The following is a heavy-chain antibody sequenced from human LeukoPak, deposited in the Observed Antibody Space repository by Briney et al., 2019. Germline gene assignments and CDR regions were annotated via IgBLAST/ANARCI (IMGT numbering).Heavy chain of an antibody. V-gene: IGHV3-66*01. J-gene: IGHJ4*02. Sequence: GGSLRLSCAASGFIVSSNYMSWVRQATGKGLEWVSVIYTGGSTYYADSVKGRFTISRDNSKNTLYLQMNSLRAEDTAVYYCARVRSGEYVDYWGQGTLVTVSS. CDR2: IYTGGST. CDR3: ARVRSGEYVDY. CDR1: GFIVSSNY. D-gene: IGHD6-25*01.